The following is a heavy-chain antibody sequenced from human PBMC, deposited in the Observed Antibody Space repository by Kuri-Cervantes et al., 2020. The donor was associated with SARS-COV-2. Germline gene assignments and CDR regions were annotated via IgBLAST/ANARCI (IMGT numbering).Heavy chain of an antibody. V-gene: IGHV3-48*01. D-gene: IGHD1-26*01. CDR2: ISSSSSTI. Sequence: GESLKISCAASGFTFSNAWMSWVRQAPGKGLEWVSYISSSSSTIYYADSVKGRFTISRDNAKNSLYLQMNSLRAEDTAVYYCASDRVGASDYWGQGTLVTVSS. J-gene: IGHJ4*02. CDR3: ASDRVGASDY. CDR1: GFTFSNAW.